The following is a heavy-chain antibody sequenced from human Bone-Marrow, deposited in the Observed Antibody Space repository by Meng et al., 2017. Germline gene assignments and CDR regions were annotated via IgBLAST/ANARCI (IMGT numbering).Heavy chain of an antibody. Sequence: GESLKISCAASGFTFSSYAMHWVRQAPGKGLEWVAVISYDGSNKYYADSVKGRFTISRDNSKNTLYLQMNSLRAEDTAVYYCARGISYSDSSGYYGAFDIWGQGTMVTVSS. V-gene: IGHV3-30*01. CDR1: GFTFSSYA. J-gene: IGHJ3*02. D-gene: IGHD3-22*01. CDR2: ISYDGSNK. CDR3: ARGISYSDSSGYYGAFDI.